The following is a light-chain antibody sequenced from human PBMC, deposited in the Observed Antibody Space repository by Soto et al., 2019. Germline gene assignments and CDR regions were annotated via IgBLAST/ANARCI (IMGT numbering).Light chain of an antibody. CDR1: QGISSA. Sequence: AIQLTQSPSSLSASVGDRVTITCRASQGISSALAWYQQKPGKAPKLLIYDASSLESGVPSRFSGSGSGTDFTLTISSLQPEDFATYYCQQSYSTPRTFGQGTRLEIK. V-gene: IGKV1-13*02. J-gene: IGKJ5*01. CDR3: QQSYSTPRT. CDR2: DAS.